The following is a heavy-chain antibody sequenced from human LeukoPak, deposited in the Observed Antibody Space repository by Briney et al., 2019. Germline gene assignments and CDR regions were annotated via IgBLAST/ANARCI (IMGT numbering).Heavy chain of an antibody. D-gene: IGHD3-10*01. J-gene: IGHJ4*02. CDR1: GYTFLNYD. Sequence: ASVKVSCKASGYTFLNYDFTWVRQAPGQGLEWMGWISAHNYNIKYAQRFQGRVTMTADTSTTTAYMELRSLRSDDTAVYYCARVADYGSGCHLFDYWGQGTLVAVSS. CDR3: ARVADYGSGCHLFDY. V-gene: IGHV1-18*01. CDR2: ISAHNYNI.